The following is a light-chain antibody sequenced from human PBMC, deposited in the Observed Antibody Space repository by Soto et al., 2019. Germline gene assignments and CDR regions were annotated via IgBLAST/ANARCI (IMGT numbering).Light chain of an antibody. CDR2: GAS. J-gene: IGKJ5*01. Sequence: EIVMKHSPATLSVTPGERATLSCRASQSVSSNLAWYQQKPGQAPRLLIYGASTRATGIPARFSGSGSGTEFTLTISSLQSEDFTVYYCQLYDNLPITFGQGALLEIK. CDR1: QSVSSN. CDR3: QLYDNLPIT. V-gene: IGKV3D-15*02.